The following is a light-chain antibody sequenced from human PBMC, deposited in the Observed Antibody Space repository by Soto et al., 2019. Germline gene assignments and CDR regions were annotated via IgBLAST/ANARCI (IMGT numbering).Light chain of an antibody. Sequence: QSALTQPASVSGSPGQSITISCTGTSSDVGGYNYVSWYQQHPGKAPKLMIYDVTNRPSGVSNRFSGSKSGNTASLTISGLQAKDEADYYCRSYTGSKTRVFGSGTKLTVL. V-gene: IGLV2-14*03. CDR3: RSYTGSKTRV. CDR1: SSDVGGYNY. J-gene: IGLJ1*01. CDR2: DVT.